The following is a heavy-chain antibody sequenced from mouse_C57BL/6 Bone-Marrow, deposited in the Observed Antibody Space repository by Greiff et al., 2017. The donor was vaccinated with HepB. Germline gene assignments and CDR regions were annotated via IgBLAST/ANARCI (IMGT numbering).Heavy chain of an antibody. CDR1: GFTFSDYG. J-gene: IGHJ2*01. V-gene: IGHV5-17*01. CDR2: ISSGSSTI. D-gene: IGHD2-3*01. CDR3: AKIDGYYYYFDY. Sequence: EVKLMESGGGLVKPGGSLKLSCAASGFTFSDYGMHWVRQAPEKGLEWVAYISSGSSTIYYADTVKGRFTISRDNAKNTLFLQMTSLRSEDTAMYYCAKIDGYYYYFDYWGQGTTLTVSS.